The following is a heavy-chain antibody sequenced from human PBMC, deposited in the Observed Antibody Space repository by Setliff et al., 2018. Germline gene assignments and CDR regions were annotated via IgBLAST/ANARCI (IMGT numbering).Heavy chain of an antibody. Sequence: GSLRLSCAASGFTFSSYSMNWVRQAPGKGLEWVSYISSSSSYIYYADSVKGRFTISRDNAKNSLYLQMNSLSAEDTAIYYCARTTGYRLEGDFDYWGQGTLVTVSS. D-gene: IGHD3-16*01. CDR1: GFTFSSYS. V-gene: IGHV3-21*04. CDR2: ISSSSSYI. J-gene: IGHJ4*02. CDR3: ARTTGYRLEGDFDY.